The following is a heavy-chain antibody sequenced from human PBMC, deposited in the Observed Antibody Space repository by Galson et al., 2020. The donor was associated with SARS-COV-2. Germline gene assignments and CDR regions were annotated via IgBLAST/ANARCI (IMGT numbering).Heavy chain of an antibody. CDR1: GFTFSNYV. J-gene: IGHJ4*02. Sequence: GGSLRLSCAASGFTFSNYVMHWVRQAPGKGLDWVAVISYDGSDKYYADSVKGRFTISRDNSKNTLYIQMNRLRAEDTAVYYCVRDTAVATIQGLDYWGQGTLVTVSS. D-gene: IGHD5-12*01. CDR2: ISYDGSDK. CDR3: VRDTAVATIQGLDY. V-gene: IGHV3-30*04.